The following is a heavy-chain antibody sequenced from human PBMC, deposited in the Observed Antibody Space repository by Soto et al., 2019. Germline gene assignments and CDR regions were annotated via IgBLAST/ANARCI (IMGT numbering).Heavy chain of an antibody. Sequence: PGGSLRLSCAASGFTFSSYAMSWVRQAPGKGLEWVSAISGSGGSTYYADSVKGRFTISRDNSKNKLYLQMNSLRAEDLAVYYCAKVRDSSGYYSDAFDIWGQGTMVTVSS. CDR2: ISGSGGST. CDR1: GFTFSSYA. J-gene: IGHJ3*02. CDR3: AKVRDSSGYYSDAFDI. V-gene: IGHV3-23*01. D-gene: IGHD3-22*01.